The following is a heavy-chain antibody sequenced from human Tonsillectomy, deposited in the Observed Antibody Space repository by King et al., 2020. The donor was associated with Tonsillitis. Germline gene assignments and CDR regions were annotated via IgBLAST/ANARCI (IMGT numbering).Heavy chain of an antibody. D-gene: IGHD5-18*01. V-gene: IGHV3-23*04. J-gene: IGHJ6*03. CDR2: ISGSGGST. CDR3: ATEGMGYSYGQDYHYMDV. CDR1: GFTFISYA. Sequence: VQLVESGGGLVQPGGSLRLSCAASGFTFISYAMSWVLQAPGKGREGVSDISGSGGSTYYADSVKGRLTISSDNSKNTLYLHMSSLRAEDTAVYYCATEGMGYSYGQDYHYMDVWGKGTTVTVSS.